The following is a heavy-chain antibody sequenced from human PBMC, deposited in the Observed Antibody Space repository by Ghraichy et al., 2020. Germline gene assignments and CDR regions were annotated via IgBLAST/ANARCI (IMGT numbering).Heavy chain of an antibody. CDR1: GGSISSSSYY. CDR3: AKTPLPLRSGYEYYFDY. CDR2: IYYSGST. D-gene: IGHD3-22*01. Sequence: SETLSLTCTVSGGSISSSSYYWGWIRQPPGKGLEWIGSIYYSGSTYYNPSLKSRVTISVDTSKNQFSLKLSSVTAADTAVYYCAKTPLPLRSGYEYYFDYWGQGTLVTVSS. V-gene: IGHV4-39*01. J-gene: IGHJ4*02.